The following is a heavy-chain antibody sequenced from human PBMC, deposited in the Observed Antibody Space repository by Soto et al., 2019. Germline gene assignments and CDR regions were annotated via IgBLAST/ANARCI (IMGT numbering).Heavy chain of an antibody. V-gene: IGHV1-18*01. J-gene: IGHJ4*02. CDR1: GYAFTTYG. CDR2: ISAHNGNT. D-gene: IGHD1-1*01. CDR3: ARGRYGDY. Sequence: QVHLVQSGAEVKKPGASVKVSCQGSGYAFTTYGITWVRQAPGQGLEWMGWISAHNGNTNYAQKLQGRVTVTRDTSTSTAYMELRSLRYDDTAVYYLARGRYGDYWGQEALVTVSS.